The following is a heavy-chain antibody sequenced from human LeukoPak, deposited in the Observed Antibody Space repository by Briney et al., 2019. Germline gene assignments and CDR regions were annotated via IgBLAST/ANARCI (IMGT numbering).Heavy chain of an antibody. D-gene: IGHD3-22*01. J-gene: IGHJ4*02. V-gene: IGHV3-33*01. CDR1: GFIFSDYG. Sequence: GRSLRLSCAASGFIFSDYGMHWIRQAPGKGLEWVALIYYDGSNKYYADSVKGRFTISRDNSKNTLFLQMNSLRAEDTAVYYCAREGNYYDSSGYYTGYFDYWGQGTLVTVSS. CDR2: IYYDGSNK. CDR3: AREGNYYDSSGYYTGYFDY.